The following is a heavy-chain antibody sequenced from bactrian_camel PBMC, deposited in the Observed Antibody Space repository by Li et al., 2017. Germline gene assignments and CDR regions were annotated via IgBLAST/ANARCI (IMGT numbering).Heavy chain of an antibody. V-gene: IGHV3S1*01. D-gene: IGHD1*01. CDR2: IYTGGGNT. Sequence: VQLVESGGGSVQAGGSLRLSCEAPGYTYDTYCMGWFRQAPGKQREGVASIYTGGGNTYYADSMKGRFTISQVNAENTIILQMNSLKPEDTAMYYCAAEGPQRCPYVPSQYEYAAWGQGTQVTVS. CDR3: AAEGPQRCPYVPSQYEYAA. CDR1: GYTYDTYC. J-gene: IGHJ4*01.